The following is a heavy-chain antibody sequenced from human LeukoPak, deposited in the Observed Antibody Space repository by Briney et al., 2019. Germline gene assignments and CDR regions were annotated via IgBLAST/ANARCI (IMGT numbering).Heavy chain of an antibody. D-gene: IGHD2-21*02. CDR1: GFTLSSYA. V-gene: IGHV3-23*05. J-gene: IGHJ6*03. Sequence: GGSLRLSCAASGFTLSSYAMSWVRQAPGRGLEWVSTIDTRGTGTFYADSVKGRFTISRYNSKNTLFVQMSGLRAEDTAVYYCAKGLLTAGSHNCMDVWGKGTTVTVSS. CDR2: IDTRGTGT. CDR3: AKGLLTAGSHNCMDV.